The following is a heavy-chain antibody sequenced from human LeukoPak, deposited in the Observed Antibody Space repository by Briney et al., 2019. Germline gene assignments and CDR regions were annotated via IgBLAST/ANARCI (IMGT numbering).Heavy chain of an antibody. CDR3: ARHEGYSYAFAY. CDR1: GXSISSYY. Sequence: SETLSLTCTVSGXSISSYYWSWIRQPPGKGLEWIGYIYYSGSTNYNPSLKSRVTISADTSKNQFSLKLSSVTAADTAVYFCARHEGYSYAFAYWGQGTLVTVSS. CDR2: IYYSGST. J-gene: IGHJ4*02. V-gene: IGHV4-59*08. D-gene: IGHD5-18*01.